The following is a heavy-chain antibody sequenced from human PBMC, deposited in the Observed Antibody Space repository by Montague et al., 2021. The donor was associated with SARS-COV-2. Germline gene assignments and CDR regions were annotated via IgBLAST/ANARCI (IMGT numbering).Heavy chain of an antibody. J-gene: IGHJ5*02. CDR3: ARHSVSEDGTFFRSYFDP. D-gene: IGHD1-1*01. V-gene: IGHV4-59*08. Sequence: SETLSLTCTVSGGTVRDYYRNWIRQTPGKGLEWIGYIFYNGYTKYNPSLESRVTLSVDTPGNQFFPSLRSVTASDTATYFCARHSVSEDGTFFRSYFDPWGQGAQVIVSS. CDR2: IFYNGYT. CDR1: GGTVRDYY.